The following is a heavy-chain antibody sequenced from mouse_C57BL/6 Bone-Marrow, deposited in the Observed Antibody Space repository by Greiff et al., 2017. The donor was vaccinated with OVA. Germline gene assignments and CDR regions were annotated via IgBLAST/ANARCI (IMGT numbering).Heavy chain of an antibody. CDR1: GYTFTSYG. D-gene: IGHD4-1*01. V-gene: IGHV1-81*01. CDR2: FYPRSGNT. Sequence: QVQLQQSGAELARPGASVKLSCKASGYTFTSYGISWVKQRTGQGLAWIGEFYPRSGNTYYNEKFKGKAPLSADNSSSTAYMELRSLTYEDAAVYFCARSLTGTCVGFAYWGQGTLVTVSA. J-gene: IGHJ3*01. CDR3: ARSLTGTCVGFAY.